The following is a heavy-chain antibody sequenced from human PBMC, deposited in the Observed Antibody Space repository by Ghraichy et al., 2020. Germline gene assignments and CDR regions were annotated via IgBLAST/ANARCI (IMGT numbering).Heavy chain of an antibody. CDR3: ARGGDYGDY. CDR2: IYSGGST. V-gene: IGHV3-53*01. J-gene: IGHJ4*02. CDR1: GFTVSSNY. Sequence: GESLNISCAASGFTVSSNYMSWVRQAPGKGLEWVSVIYSGGSTYYADSVKGRFTISRDNSKNTLYLQMNSLRAEDTAVYYCARGGDYGDYWGQGTLVTVSS.